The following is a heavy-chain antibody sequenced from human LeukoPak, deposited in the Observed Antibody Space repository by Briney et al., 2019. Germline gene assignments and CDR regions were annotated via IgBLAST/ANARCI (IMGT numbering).Heavy chain of an antibody. CDR2: IYYSGST. CDR3: ARPSDQLLFGIDY. V-gene: IGHV4-39*01. CDR1: GGSISSSSYY. J-gene: IGHJ4*02. D-gene: IGHD2-2*01. Sequence: SETLSLTCTVSGGSISSSSYYWGWIRQPPGKGLEWIGSIYYSGSTYYNPSLKSRVTISVDTSKNQFPLKLSSVTAADTAVYYCARPSDQLLFGIDYWGQGTLVTVSS.